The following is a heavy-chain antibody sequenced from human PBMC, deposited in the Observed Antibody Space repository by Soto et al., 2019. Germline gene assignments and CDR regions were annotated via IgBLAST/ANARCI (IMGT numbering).Heavy chain of an antibody. J-gene: IGHJ4*02. Sequence: SETLSLTCTVSDGSITSSSYYWGWIRQSPGKGLEWIGSIYYSGSTYYNPSLKSRVTISIDTSKNQFSLKLSSVTAADTAVYYCARRYGGNFDYWGQGTLVTVSS. CDR1: DGSITSSSYY. D-gene: IGHD1-26*01. CDR3: ARRYGGNFDY. CDR2: IYYSGST. V-gene: IGHV4-39*07.